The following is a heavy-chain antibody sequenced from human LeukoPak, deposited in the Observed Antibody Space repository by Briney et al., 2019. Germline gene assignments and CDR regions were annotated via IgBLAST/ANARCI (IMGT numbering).Heavy chain of an antibody. V-gene: IGHV4-34*01. D-gene: IGHD2-15*01. CDR2: INHSGST. Sequence: SETLSLTCAVYGGSFSGYYWSWIRQPPGKGLEWIGEINHSGSTNYNPSLKSRVTISVDTSKNQFSLKLSSVTAADTAVYYCASRVATPDAFDIWGQGTMVTVSS. CDR1: GGSFSGYY. J-gene: IGHJ3*02. CDR3: ASRVATPDAFDI.